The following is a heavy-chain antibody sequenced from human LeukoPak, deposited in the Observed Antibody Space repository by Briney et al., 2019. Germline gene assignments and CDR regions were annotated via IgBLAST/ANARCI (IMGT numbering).Heavy chain of an antibody. V-gene: IGHV3-53*01. D-gene: IGHD1-26*01. Sequence: GGSLRLSCAASGFTVSSNYMSWVRQAPGEGLEWVSVIYSGGSTYYADAVKGRFTISRDNSKNTLYLQMNSLRAEDTAVYYCARKAVGATGYYYYYMDVWGKGTTVTVSS. CDR3: ARKAVGATGYYYYYMDV. CDR1: GFTVSSNY. J-gene: IGHJ6*03. CDR2: IYSGGST.